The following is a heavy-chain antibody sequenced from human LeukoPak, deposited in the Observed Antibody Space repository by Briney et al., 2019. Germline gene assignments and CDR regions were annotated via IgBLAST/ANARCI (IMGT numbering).Heavy chain of an antibody. D-gene: IGHD3-3*01. Sequence: PSQTLSLTCTVSGGSISSGDYYWSWIRQPPGKGLEWIGYIYYSGSTYYNPSLKSRVTISVDTSKNQFSLKLSSVTAADTAVYYCARDQVYDFWSDYYPVGGRYYYGMDVWGQGTTVTVSS. CDR2: IYYSGST. V-gene: IGHV4-30-4*01. CDR3: ARDQVYDFWSDYYPVGGRYYYGMDV. J-gene: IGHJ6*02. CDR1: GGSISSGDYY.